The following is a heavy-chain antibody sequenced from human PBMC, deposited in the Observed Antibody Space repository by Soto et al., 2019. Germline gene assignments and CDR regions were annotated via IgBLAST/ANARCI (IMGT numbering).Heavy chain of an antibody. D-gene: IGHD1-26*01. CDR2: IYSGGST. Sequence: SGFTFSSYAMHWVRQAPGKGLEWVAVIYSGGSTYYADSVKGSFTISRDNSKNTLYLQMNSLRAEDTAVYYCASSAVDYWGQGTLVTVSS. CDR3: ASSAVDY. V-gene: IGHV3-66*01. CDR1: GFTFSSYA. J-gene: IGHJ4*02.